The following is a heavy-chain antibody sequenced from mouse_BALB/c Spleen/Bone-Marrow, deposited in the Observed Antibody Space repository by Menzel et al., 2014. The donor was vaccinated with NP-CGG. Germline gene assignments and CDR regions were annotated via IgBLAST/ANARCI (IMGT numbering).Heavy chain of an antibody. J-gene: IGHJ2*01. CDR3: ARWDYGTRFYFDY. CDR1: GYTFTDYV. V-gene: IGHV1-14*01. Sequence: EVQLQQSGPELVRPGASVKMSCKASGYTFTDYVIHWVKQKPGQGLEWIGYIIPFNDGTKYNEKFKGKATLTSDKSSTTTYMELSSLTSEDSAVYFCARWDYGTRFYFDYWAKAPLSQSPQ. D-gene: IGHD1-1*01. CDR2: IIPFNDGT.